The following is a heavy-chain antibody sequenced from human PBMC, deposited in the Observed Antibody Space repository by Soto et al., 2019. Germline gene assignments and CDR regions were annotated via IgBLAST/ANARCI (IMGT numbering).Heavy chain of an antibody. Sequence: QVQLVESGGAGARPGGSLGLPGEAPGFTFSSYGIHWARQPPGKGLGWVAVIWYDGSNKYYADYVRGRFTISRDNSKNTLYLQMNSLRAEDTALYYCARVGYGDYPLDYWGQGTLVTVSS. CDR3: ARVGYGDYPLDY. V-gene: IGHV3-33*01. J-gene: IGHJ4*02. CDR2: IWYDGSNK. CDR1: GFTFSSYG. D-gene: IGHD4-17*01.